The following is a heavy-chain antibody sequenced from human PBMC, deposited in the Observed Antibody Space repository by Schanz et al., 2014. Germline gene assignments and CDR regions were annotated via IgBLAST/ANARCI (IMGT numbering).Heavy chain of an antibody. D-gene: IGHD3-16*02. CDR3: AKYRYSVFDFDY. V-gene: IGHV3-23*04. J-gene: IGHJ4*02. Sequence: EVQLVESGGDLVKPGGSLRLSCAASGFTFRSYAMSWVRQAPGKGLEWVSTITSNGGGTYYADSAKGRFTISRDDSKNMLYLQMNSLRAEDTAIYYCAKYRYSVFDFDYWGQGTLVTVSS. CDR2: ITSNGGGT. CDR1: GFTFRSYA.